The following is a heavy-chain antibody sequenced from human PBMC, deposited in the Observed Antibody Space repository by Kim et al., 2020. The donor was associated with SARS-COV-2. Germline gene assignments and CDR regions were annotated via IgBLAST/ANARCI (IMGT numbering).Heavy chain of an antibody. D-gene: IGHD2-8*01. CDR3: ARGLVVRGSAPVCWFDA. CDR1: GYTFTSYS. Sequence: ASVKVSCKASGYTFTSYSMHWVRQAPGQGLEWMGIINPSRGITNYAQKFQGRVTITTDTSTSTVYMELSSLRSEDTAVYYCARGLVVRGSAPVCWFDAWG. V-gene: IGHV1-46*01. J-gene: IGHJ5*01. CDR2: INPSRGIT.